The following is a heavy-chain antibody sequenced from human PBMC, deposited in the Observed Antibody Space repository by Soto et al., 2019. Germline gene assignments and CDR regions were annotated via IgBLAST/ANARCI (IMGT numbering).Heavy chain of an antibody. D-gene: IGHD3-10*01. Sequence: SETLSLTCTVSGGSISSGGYYWSWIRQHPGKGLEWIGCIYYSGSTYYNPSLERRVAISVDTSKNQFSLKLTSVTAADTAIYFCARLVYDTRLNYMYFDFWGQGTLVTVSS. CDR3: ARLVYDTRLNYMYFDF. CDR1: GGSISSGGYY. CDR2: IYYSGST. V-gene: IGHV4-31*03. J-gene: IGHJ4*02.